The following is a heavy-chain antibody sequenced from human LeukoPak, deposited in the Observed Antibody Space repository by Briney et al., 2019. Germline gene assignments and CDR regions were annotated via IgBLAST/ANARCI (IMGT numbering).Heavy chain of an antibody. Sequence: GGSLRLSCEASGFTFSNYVFTWVRQAPGKGLECVSGISTSGDTNYVDDVKGRFTIFSSNSKNTMQLQINSRIREDTTVYYCAKDSVAGSLYYFDYWGQGTLVTVSS. CDR3: AKDSVAGSLYYFDY. V-gene: IGHV3-23*01. J-gene: IGHJ4*02. D-gene: IGHD6-19*01. CDR1: GFTFSNYV. CDR2: ISTSGDT.